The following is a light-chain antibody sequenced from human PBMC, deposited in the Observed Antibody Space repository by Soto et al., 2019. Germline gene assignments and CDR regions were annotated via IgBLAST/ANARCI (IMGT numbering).Light chain of an antibody. CDR1: SSNIGNYY. J-gene: IGLJ1*01. V-gene: IGLV1-51*02. Sequence: QSVLTQPPSGSAAPGQKGSMSCSDGSSNIGNYYVSWHQQLPGTAPKLLIYENDKRPSGIPDRFSGSKSGTSATLGITGLQAGDEADYYCGTWDSSLSIFVFGTGTKVTVL. CDR2: END. CDR3: GTWDSSLSIFV.